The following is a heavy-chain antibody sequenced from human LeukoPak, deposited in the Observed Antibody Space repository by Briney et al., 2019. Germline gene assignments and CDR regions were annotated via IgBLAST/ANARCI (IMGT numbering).Heavy chain of an antibody. CDR1: SGSISNYF. Sequence: PSETLSLTCTVSSGSISNYFWSWIRQPPGKGLEWIGNINYSGSTNYNPSLKSRVTMSVDTSKDQFSLKLSSVTAADTAVYYCARLPLSIGERKEDAFDIWGQGTMVTVSS. V-gene: IGHV4-59*08. CDR3: ARLPLSIGERKEDAFDI. J-gene: IGHJ3*02. D-gene: IGHD5/OR15-5a*01. CDR2: INYSGST.